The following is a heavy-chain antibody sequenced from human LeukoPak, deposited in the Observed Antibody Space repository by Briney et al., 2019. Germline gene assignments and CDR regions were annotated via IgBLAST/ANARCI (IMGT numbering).Heavy chain of an antibody. CDR2: ICSSGSTI. D-gene: IGHD6-19*01. CDR3: ARDLYSSGWYGAPFDY. J-gene: IGHJ4*02. V-gene: IGHV3-11*01. Sequence: PGGSLRLSCAASGFTVSSIYMSWVRQAPGKGLEWVSYICSSGSTIYYADSVKGRFTISRDNAKNSLYLQMNSLRAEDTAVYYCARDLYSSGWYGAPFDYWGQGTLVTVSS. CDR1: GFTVSSIY.